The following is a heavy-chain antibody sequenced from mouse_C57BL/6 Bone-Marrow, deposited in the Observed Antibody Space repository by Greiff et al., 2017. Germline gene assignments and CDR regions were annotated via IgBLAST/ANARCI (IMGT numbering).Heavy chain of an antibody. CDR1: GYTFTTYP. CDR3: ARGGNYGGYYFDY. D-gene: IGHD2-1*01. J-gene: IGHJ2*01. Sequence: VQLQESGAELVKPGASVKMSCKASGYTFTTYPIEWMKQNHGKSLAWIGNFHPYNDDTKYNEKFKGKATLTVEKSSSTVYLELSRLTSDDSAVYYCARGGNYGGYYFDYWGQGTTLTVSS. V-gene: IGHV1-47*01. CDR2: FHPYNDDT.